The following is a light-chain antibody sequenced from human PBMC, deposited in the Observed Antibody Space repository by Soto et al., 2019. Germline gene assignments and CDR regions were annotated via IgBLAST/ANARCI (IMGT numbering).Light chain of an antibody. J-gene: IGLJ2*01. CDR3: QLWEGNSDHTV. CDR2: YDS. Sequence: SYELTQPPSVSVAPGETARITCGGNNIGRKSVHCYHQKPGQAPVLVIYYDSDRPSGIPERFSGSNSGNTATLTITRVEAGDEADYYCQLWEGNSDHTVFGGGTKLTVL. CDR1: NIGRKS. V-gene: IGLV3-21*01.